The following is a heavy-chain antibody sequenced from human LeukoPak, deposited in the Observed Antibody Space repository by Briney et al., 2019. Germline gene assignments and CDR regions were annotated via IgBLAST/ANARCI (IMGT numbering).Heavy chain of an antibody. Sequence: GGSLKLSCAASGFTFSGSAMHWVRQASGKGLEWVGRIRSKANSYATAYAASVKGRFTISRDDSKNTAYLQMNSLKTEDTAVYYCTRPGYSYGYWGQGTLVTVSS. CDR2: IRSKANSYAT. V-gene: IGHV3-73*01. CDR1: GFTFSGSA. D-gene: IGHD5-18*01. J-gene: IGHJ4*02. CDR3: TRPGYSYGY.